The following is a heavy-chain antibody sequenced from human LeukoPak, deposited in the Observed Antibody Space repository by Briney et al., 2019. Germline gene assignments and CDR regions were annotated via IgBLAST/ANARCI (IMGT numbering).Heavy chain of an antibody. Sequence: GGSLRLSCAASGFTFSSHWMHWVRQAPGKGLVWVSRINGDGSNTTYADSVKGRFTISRDNAKNSLYLQMNSLRAEDTAVYYCAREGAYYYDSSGYDYWGQGTLVTVSS. CDR1: GFTFSSHW. D-gene: IGHD3-22*01. CDR2: INGDGSNT. J-gene: IGHJ4*02. CDR3: AREGAYYYDSSGYDY. V-gene: IGHV3-74*03.